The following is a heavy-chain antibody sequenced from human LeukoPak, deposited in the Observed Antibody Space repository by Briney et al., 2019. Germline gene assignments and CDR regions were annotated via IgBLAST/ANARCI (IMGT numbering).Heavy chain of an antibody. CDR3: ARGLYDSSWYYLDY. D-gene: IGHD6-13*01. J-gene: IGHJ4*02. V-gene: IGHV6-1*01. CDR2: TYYRSKLSN. CDR1: GDSVPSNSAA. Sequence: SHTLSLTCAISGDSVPSNSAAWNWIRQSPSRGLELLERTYYRSKLSNNYAISVKSRITINPDTSKNQISLQLNSVTPEDTAVYYCARGLYDSSWYYLDYWGQGTLVTASS.